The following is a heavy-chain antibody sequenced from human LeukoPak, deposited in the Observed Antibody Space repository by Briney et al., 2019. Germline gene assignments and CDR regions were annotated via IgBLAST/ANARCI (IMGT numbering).Heavy chain of an antibody. D-gene: IGHD5-12*01. CDR3: VREHNIVIPTARTYYYYYMDV. J-gene: IGHJ6*03. V-gene: IGHV4-34*12. CDR1: GGTFSDYY. Sequence: SETLSLTCVVYGGTFSDYYWSWIRQSPGKGLEWIGEVMDSGRINYNPSLKIRVTISIDTSKNQFSLRLSSMTAADTAVYYCVREHNIVIPTARTYYYYYMDVWGKGTTVTVSS. CDR2: VMDSGRI.